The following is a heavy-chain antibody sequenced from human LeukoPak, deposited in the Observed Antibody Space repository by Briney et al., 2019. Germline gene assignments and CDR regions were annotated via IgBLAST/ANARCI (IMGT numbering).Heavy chain of an antibody. J-gene: IGHJ4*02. D-gene: IGHD2-2*01. V-gene: IGHV3-72*01. Sequence: GCLRLSCAVSGFTFSDHDMDWVRQAPGKGLEWVGRSRFKDYSYTTEYAASVKGRLTISRDDLKNSVYLQMNSLKTEDTAMYYCLRGFCSSGSCYSGDYLGQGTPVAV. CDR2: SRFKDYSYTT. CDR1: GFTFSDHD. CDR3: LRGFCSSGSCYSGDY.